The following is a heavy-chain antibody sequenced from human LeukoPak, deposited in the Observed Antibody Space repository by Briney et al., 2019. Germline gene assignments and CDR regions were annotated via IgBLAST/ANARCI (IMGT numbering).Heavy chain of an antibody. V-gene: IGHV1-69*13. CDR1: GGTFSSYA. D-gene: IGHD3-3*01. J-gene: IGHJ3*02. CDR2: IIPIFGTA. Sequence: SVKVSCKASGGTFSSYAISWVRQAPGQGLEWMGGIIPIFGTANYAQKFQGRVTITADESTSTAYKELSSLRSEDTAVYYCATGLWSGYGSAFDIWGQGTMVTVSS. CDR3: ATGLWSGYGSAFDI.